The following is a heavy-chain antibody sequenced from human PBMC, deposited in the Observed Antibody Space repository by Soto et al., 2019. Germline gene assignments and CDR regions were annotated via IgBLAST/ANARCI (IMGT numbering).Heavy chain of an antibody. D-gene: IGHD1-26*01. CDR3: ATEKYGAGRVGVFY. Sequence: QVPLVQSGAEVKEPGSSVKVSCEASGGTSTIYTITWVRQAPGQGLAWMGRIVPMLGITNYARNFQGRVTFTADTSTGTAYMELSSLRFEDTAMYYCATEKYGAGRVGVFYWGQGTQLTVSS. J-gene: IGHJ4*02. CDR1: GGTSTIYT. CDR2: IVPMLGIT. V-gene: IGHV1-69*08.